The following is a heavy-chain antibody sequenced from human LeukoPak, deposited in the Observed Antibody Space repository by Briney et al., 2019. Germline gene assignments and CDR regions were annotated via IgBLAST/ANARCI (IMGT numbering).Heavy chain of an antibody. CDR1: GFTFSSYW. CDR3: ARESAGAALGD. CDR2: IKTDGSST. V-gene: IGHV3-74*01. Sequence: GGALRLSCAVSGFTFSSYWMHWVRQAPGEGLVWVSRIKTDGSSTGYADSVKGRFTISRDNAKITLYLQMDSLRAEDTAVYYCARESAGAALGDWGQGTLVTVSS. D-gene: IGHD6-6*01. J-gene: IGHJ4*02.